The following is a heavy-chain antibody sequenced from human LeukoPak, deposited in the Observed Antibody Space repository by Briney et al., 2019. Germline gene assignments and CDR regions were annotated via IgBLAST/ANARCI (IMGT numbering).Heavy chain of an antibody. CDR3: ATQKGYSGYLS. J-gene: IGHJ4*02. V-gene: IGHV1-8*01. CDR1: GYSNYD. CDR2: MNPNSGNR. D-gene: IGHD5-12*01. Sequence: ASVKVSCRASGYSNYDANWVRQATGQGLEWMGWMNPNSGNRGYAPKFQGRVTMTRDTSMTTAYMELSSLRSEDTAVYYCATQKGYSGYLSWGQGTLVTVSS.